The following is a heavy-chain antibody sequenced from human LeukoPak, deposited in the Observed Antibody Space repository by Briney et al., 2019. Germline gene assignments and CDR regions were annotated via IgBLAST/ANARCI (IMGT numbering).Heavy chain of an antibody. Sequence: ASVKVSCKASGYTFTGYYMHWVRQAPGQGLEWMGWINPNSGGTNYAQKFQGRVTMTRYTSISTAYMELSRLRSDDTAVYYCARSSGSYSMDAFDIWGQGTMVTVSS. D-gene: IGHD1-26*01. J-gene: IGHJ3*02. CDR2: INPNSGGT. CDR1: GYTFTGYY. V-gene: IGHV1-2*02. CDR3: ARSSGSYSMDAFDI.